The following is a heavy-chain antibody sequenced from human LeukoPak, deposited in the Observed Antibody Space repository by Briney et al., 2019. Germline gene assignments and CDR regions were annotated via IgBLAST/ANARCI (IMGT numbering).Heavy chain of an antibody. CDR1: GFTFSSYG. CDR2: IWYDGSNK. Sequence: PGRSLRLSCAASGFTFSSYGMHWVRQAPGKGLEWVAVIWYDGSNKYYADSVKGRFTISRDNSKNTLYLQINSLRAEDTAVYYCAPLWFGELLSLDYWGQGTLVTVSS. J-gene: IGHJ4*02. D-gene: IGHD3-10*01. CDR3: APLWFGELLSLDY. V-gene: IGHV3-33*01.